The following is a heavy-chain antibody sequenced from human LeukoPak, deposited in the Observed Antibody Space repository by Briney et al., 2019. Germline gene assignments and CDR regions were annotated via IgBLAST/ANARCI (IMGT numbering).Heavy chain of an antibody. V-gene: IGHV3-30*18. Sequence: GGSLRLSCAASGFTFRDYGMHWVRQAPGKGLEWVASISYDGGNKVYADSVKGRFTISRDNSKSTLYLQMNSLRAEDTAVYYCAKVRDCGGDCLDYWGQGTLVIVSS. D-gene: IGHD2-21*01. CDR3: AKVRDCGGDCLDY. CDR1: GFTFRDYG. J-gene: IGHJ4*02. CDR2: ISYDGGNK.